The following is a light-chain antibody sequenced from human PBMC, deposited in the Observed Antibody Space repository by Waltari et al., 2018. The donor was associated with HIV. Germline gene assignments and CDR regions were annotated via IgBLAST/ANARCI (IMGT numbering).Light chain of an antibody. CDR3: KQSYGTPGT. CDR2: AAS. Sequence: DIQMTQSPSSLSASVGDRVTITCRASQSINTYLNWYHQQPGKAPKLLIDAASILQTGVPSRFSGSGSVTDFTLTINSLQPEDLGIYYCKQSYGTPGTFGQGTKVEIK. J-gene: IGKJ1*01. V-gene: IGKV1-39*01. CDR1: QSINTY.